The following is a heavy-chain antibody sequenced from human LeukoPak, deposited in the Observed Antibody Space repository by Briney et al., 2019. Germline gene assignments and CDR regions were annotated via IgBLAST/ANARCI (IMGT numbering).Heavy chain of an antibody. CDR3: AKVPSVYCSSTSCYLDY. Sequence: GGSLRLSCAASGFTFSSYAMSWVRQAPGKGLEWVSAISGSGGSTYYADSVKSRFTISRDNSKNTLYLQMNSLRAEDTAVYYCAKVPSVYCSSTSCYLDYWGQGTLVTVSS. CDR1: GFTFSSYA. J-gene: IGHJ4*02. D-gene: IGHD2-2*01. V-gene: IGHV3-23*01. CDR2: ISGSGGST.